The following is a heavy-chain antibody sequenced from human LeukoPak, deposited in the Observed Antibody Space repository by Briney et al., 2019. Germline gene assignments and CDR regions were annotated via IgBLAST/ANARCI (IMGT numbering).Heavy chain of an antibody. CDR3: AKESRASSGSSIPFDY. J-gene: IGHJ4*02. CDR1: GYTFTSYF. CDR2: INPSGGST. Sequence: ASVKVSCKASGYTFTSYFMHWVRQAPGQGLEWMGIINPSGGSTGYAQKFQGRVTVTRDTSTSTVYMELSSLRLEDTAVYYCAKESRASSGSSIPFDYWGQGTLVTVSS. D-gene: IGHD1-26*01. V-gene: IGHV1-46*01.